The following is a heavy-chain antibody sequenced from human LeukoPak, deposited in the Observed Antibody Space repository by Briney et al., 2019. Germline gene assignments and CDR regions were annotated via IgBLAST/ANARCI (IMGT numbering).Heavy chain of an antibody. CDR3: AKEKTYYYDSSGCFDY. Sequence: PGGSLRLSCAASGFTLSSYAMSWVRQAPGKGLEWVSGISGSGGSTYYADSVKGRFTISRDSSKNTVYLQMNSLRAEDTAIYYCAKEKTYYYDSSGCFDYWGQGTLVTVSS. CDR1: GFTLSSYA. D-gene: IGHD3-22*01. J-gene: IGHJ4*02. CDR2: ISGSGGST. V-gene: IGHV3-23*01.